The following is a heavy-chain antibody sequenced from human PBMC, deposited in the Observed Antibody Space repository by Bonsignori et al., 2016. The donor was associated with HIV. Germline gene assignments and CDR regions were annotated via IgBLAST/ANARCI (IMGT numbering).Heavy chain of an antibody. J-gene: IGHJ4*02. CDR3: ARYSVGYF. D-gene: IGHD3-22*01. CDR2: IKEDGSEK. Sequence: WIRQPPGKGLEWVANIKEDGSEKYYVDSVKGRFTISRDNARNLLYLEMNSLRAEDTAVYYCARYSVGYFWGQGALVTVSS. V-gene: IGHV3-7*03.